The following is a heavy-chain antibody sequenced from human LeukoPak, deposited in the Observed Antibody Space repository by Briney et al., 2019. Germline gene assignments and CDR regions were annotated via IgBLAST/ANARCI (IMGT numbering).Heavy chain of an antibody. J-gene: IGHJ6*04. V-gene: IGHV4-38-2*01. CDR2: IYHSGST. CDR3: ARVMDYYGSGSYPGGMDV. Sequence: PSETLPLTCAVSGYSISSGYYWGWIRQPPGKGLEWIGSIYHSGSTYYNPSLKSRVTISVDTSKNQFSLKLSSVTAADTAVYYCARVMDYYGSGSYPGGMDVWGKGTTVTVSS. D-gene: IGHD3-10*01. CDR1: GYSISSGYY.